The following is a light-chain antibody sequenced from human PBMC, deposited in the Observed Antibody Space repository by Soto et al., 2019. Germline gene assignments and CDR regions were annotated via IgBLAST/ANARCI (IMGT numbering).Light chain of an antibody. Sequence: IRVSNPASSLSASKVDRVTITCQASQGISNFLAWYQQKPGKVPNLLIYAASTLQSGVPSRFSGSGSGTDFTLTIRSLQPKDVATYYCPNHNSAFGQGTKVDIK. CDR2: AAS. V-gene: IGKV1-27*01. J-gene: IGKJ1*01. CDR3: PNHNSA. CDR1: QGISNF.